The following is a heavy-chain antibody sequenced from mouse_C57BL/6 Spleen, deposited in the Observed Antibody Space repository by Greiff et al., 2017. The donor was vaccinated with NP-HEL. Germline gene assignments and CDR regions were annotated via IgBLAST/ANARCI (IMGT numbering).Heavy chain of an antibody. Sequence: QVQLQQSGAELVRPGSSVKLSCKASGYTFTSYWMDWVKQRPGQGLEWIGNIYPSDSETHYNQKFKDKATLTVDKSSSTAYMQLSSLTSEDSAVYYCATKLWDYGSSYDAMDYWGQGTSVTVSS. D-gene: IGHD1-1*01. CDR1: GYTFTSYW. CDR2: IYPSDSET. J-gene: IGHJ4*01. CDR3: ATKLWDYGSSYDAMDY. V-gene: IGHV1-61*01.